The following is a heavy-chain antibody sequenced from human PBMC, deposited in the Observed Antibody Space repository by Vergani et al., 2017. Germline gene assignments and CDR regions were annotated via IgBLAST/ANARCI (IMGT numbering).Heavy chain of an antibody. D-gene: IGHD3-3*01. Sequence: QVQLVQSGAEVKKPGASVKVSCKASGYTFTSYGISWVRQAPGQGLEWMGWINPNSGGTNYAQKFQGRVTMTRDTSISTAYMELSRLRSDDTAVYYCARDLQNYDFWSGYLFDYWGQGTLVTVSS. CDR3: ARDLQNYDFWSGYLFDY. J-gene: IGHJ4*02. CDR2: INPNSGGT. CDR1: GYTFTSYG. V-gene: IGHV1-2*02.